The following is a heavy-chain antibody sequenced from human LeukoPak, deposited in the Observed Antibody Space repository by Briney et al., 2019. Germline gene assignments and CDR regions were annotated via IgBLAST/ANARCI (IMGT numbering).Heavy chain of an antibody. D-gene: IGHD2-15*01. CDR3: ATEAAFDYYYYGMDV. J-gene: IGHJ6*02. CDR2: IIPILGIA. V-gene: IGHV1-69*04. CDR1: GGTFSSYA. Sequence: GSSVKVSCKASGGTFSSYAISWVRQAPGQGLEWMGRIIPILGIANYAQKFQGRVTITADKSTSTAYMELSSLRSEDTAVYYCATEAAFDYYYYGMDVWGQGTTVTVSS.